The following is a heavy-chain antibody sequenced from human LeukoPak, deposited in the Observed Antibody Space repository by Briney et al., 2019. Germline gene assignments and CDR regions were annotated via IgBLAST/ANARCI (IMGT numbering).Heavy chain of an antibody. CDR3: ARDRYGDYSNWFDP. Sequence: ASVKVSCKASGGTFSSYTISWVRQAPGQGLECIGRIIPILGIANYAQKFQGRVTITADKSTSTAYMELSSLRSEDTAVYYCARDRYGDYSNWFDPWGQGTLVTVSS. V-gene: IGHV1-69*04. CDR2: IIPILGIA. D-gene: IGHD4-17*01. J-gene: IGHJ5*02. CDR1: GGTFSSYT.